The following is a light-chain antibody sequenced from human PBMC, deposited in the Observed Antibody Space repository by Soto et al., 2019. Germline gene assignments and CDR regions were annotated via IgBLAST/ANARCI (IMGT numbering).Light chain of an antibody. CDR1: SSDVGAYDY. J-gene: IGLJ1*01. CDR3: SSYTTSSPRV. V-gene: IGLV2-14*03. Sequence: QCVLTQPASVSGSPGQSITISCTGTSSDVGAYDYVSWYQQHPDKAPKLMIYEVSYRPSGVSNRFSGSKSVNTATLTISGLQAEDEADYYCSSYTTSSPRVFGTGTKVTVL. CDR2: EVS.